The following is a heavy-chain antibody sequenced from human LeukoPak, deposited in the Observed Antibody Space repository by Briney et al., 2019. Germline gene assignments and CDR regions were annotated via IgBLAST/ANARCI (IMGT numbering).Heavy chain of an antibody. Sequence: GRSLRLSCAASGFIFEDYAMHWVRQAPGKGLEWVSGISWNSGSIGYADSVEGRFTISRDNAKNSLFLQMNSLRAEDTALYYCAKVWSNHLPYLDYGGQGTLVTVSS. V-gene: IGHV3-9*01. CDR2: ISWNSGSI. J-gene: IGHJ4*02. D-gene: IGHD1-14*01. CDR3: AKVWSNHLPYLDY. CDR1: GFIFEDYA.